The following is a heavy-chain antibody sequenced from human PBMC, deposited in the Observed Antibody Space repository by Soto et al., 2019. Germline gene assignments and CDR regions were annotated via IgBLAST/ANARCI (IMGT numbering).Heavy chain of an antibody. CDR2: IIPIFGTT. J-gene: IGHJ4*02. CDR3: ARDSDHSYDY. V-gene: IGHV1-69*01. CDR1: GGTLSSYA. D-gene: IGHD4-4*01. Sequence: QVQLVQSGAEVKKPGSSVKVSCSASGGTLSSYAITWVRQAPGQGLEWMGGIIPIFGTTNYAQKFQGRITITADESTSTAYMDLSSLRSEDTAVYYCARDSDHSYDYWGQGTLVTVSS.